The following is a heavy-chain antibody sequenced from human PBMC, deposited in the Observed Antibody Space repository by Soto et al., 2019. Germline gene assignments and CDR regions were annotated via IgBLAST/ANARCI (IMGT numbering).Heavy chain of an antibody. CDR2: IYSGGST. Sequence: GGSLRLSCAASGFTVSSNYMSWVRQAPGKGLEWVSVIYSGGSTYYADSVKGRFTISRDNSKNTLYLQMNSLRAEDTAVYYCARGSYYYDSSDPWGPGTLVTVSS. CDR1: GFTVSSNY. D-gene: IGHD3-22*01. CDR3: ARGSYYYDSSDP. J-gene: IGHJ5*02. V-gene: IGHV3-53*01.